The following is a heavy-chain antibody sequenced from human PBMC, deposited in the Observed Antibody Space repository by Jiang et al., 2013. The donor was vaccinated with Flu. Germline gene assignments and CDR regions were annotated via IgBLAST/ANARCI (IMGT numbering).Heavy chain of an antibody. Sequence: GLVKPSQTLSLTCTVSGGSISSGSYYWSWIRQPAGKGLEWIGRIYTSGSTNYNPSLKSRVTISVDTSKNQFSLKLSSVTAADTAVYYCARGLYSSGWYVDYWGQGTLVTVSS. V-gene: IGHV4-61*02. J-gene: IGHJ4*02. CDR3: ARGLYSSGWYVDY. D-gene: IGHD6-19*01. CDR2: IYTSGST. CDR1: GGSISSGSYY.